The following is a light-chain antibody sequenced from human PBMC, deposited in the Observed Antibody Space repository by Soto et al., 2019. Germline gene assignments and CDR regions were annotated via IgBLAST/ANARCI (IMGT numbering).Light chain of an antibody. CDR2: GAS. CDR1: QSISSN. Sequence: EIAMTQSPATLSVSPGERATLSCRASQSISSNLAWYQHKPGQAPRLLIYGASTRATDIPARFSGSGSGTEFILTISSLQSEAFAVYYCQQYNNWYTFGQGTKLEIK. V-gene: IGKV3-15*01. J-gene: IGKJ2*01. CDR3: QQYNNWYT.